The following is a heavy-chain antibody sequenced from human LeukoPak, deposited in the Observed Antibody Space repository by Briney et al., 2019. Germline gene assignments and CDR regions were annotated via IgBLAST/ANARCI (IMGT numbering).Heavy chain of an antibody. D-gene: IGHD3-22*01. CDR3: ANSYGDYSHYYDSSGYHN. Sequence: PGGSLRLSCEASEFSVSTNCMSWVRQAPGKGLEWVSVIYSDGTTYYADSVKGRFTVSRDKYKNTLYLQMNSLRVEDTAVYYCANSYGDYSHYYDSSGYHNWGQGTLVTVSS. V-gene: IGHV3-53*01. J-gene: IGHJ4*02. CDR2: IYSDGTT. CDR1: EFSVSTNC.